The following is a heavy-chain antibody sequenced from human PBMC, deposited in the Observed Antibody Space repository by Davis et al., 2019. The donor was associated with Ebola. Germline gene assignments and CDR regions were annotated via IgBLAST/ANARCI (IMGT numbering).Heavy chain of an antibody. CDR1: GGSFSGYY. V-gene: IGHV4-34*01. CDR3: ARGYDSSGYYY. CDR2: INHSGST. D-gene: IGHD3-22*01. Sequence: MPSETLSLTCAVYGGSFSGYYWSWIRQPPGKGLEWIGEINHSGSTNYNPSLKSRVTISVDTSKHQFSLKLSSVTAADTAVYYCARGYDSSGYYYWGQGTLVTVSS. J-gene: IGHJ4*02.